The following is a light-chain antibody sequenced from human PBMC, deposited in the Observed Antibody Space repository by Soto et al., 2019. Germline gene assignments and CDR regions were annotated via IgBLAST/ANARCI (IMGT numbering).Light chain of an antibody. CDR3: QQFSTYPRT. CDR1: QSISSW. J-gene: IGKJ1*01. V-gene: IGKV1-5*03. CDR2: KAS. Sequence: DIQMTQSPSTLSASVGDRVTITCRASQSISSWLAWYQQKPGKAPRLLIYKASSVESGVPSRFSGSGSGTDFTLTISSLQPDDFATYYCQQFSTYPRTFGQGTKVEIE.